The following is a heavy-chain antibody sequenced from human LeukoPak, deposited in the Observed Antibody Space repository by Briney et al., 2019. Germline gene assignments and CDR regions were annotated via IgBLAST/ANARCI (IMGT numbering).Heavy chain of an antibody. J-gene: IGHJ4*02. CDR3: ARDQWLDY. Sequence: GGSLRLSCAASGFTFSCYIMNWVRQAPGKGLEWVSFIGTSGNTIYYADSVKGRFTVSRDNAKNSPYLQMNSLRAEDTAVYYCARDQWLDYWGQGTLVTVSS. D-gene: IGHD6-19*01. CDR1: GFTFSCYI. V-gene: IGHV3-48*01. CDR2: IGTSGNTI.